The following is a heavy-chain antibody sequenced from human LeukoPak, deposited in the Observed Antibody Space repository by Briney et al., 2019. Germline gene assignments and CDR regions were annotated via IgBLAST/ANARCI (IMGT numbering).Heavy chain of an antibody. D-gene: IGHD1-1*01. CDR3: ARHGTSGTNLNWFDP. CDR2: IYYSGST. CDR1: GGSISSRSYY. V-gene: IGHV4-39*01. J-gene: IGHJ5*02. Sequence: PSETLSLTCTVSGGSISSRSYYWGWIRQPPGKGLEWIGSIYYSGSTYYNPSLKSRVTISVDTSKNQFSLKLSSVTAADTAVYYCARHGTSGTNLNWFDPWGQGTLVTVSS.